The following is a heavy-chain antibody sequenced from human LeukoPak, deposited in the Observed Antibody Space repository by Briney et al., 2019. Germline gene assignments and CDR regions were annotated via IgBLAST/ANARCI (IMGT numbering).Heavy chain of an antibody. CDR2: IIPILGIA. J-gene: IGHJ4*02. D-gene: IGHD6-19*01. CDR3: ARVEAYSSGFDY. Sequence: SVKVSCKASGGTFSSYAISWVRQAPGQGLEWMGRIIPILGIANYAQKFQGRVTITADKSTNTAYMEVSSLRSEDTAVYYCARVEAYSSGFDYWGQGTLVTVSS. CDR1: GGTFSSYA. V-gene: IGHV1-69*04.